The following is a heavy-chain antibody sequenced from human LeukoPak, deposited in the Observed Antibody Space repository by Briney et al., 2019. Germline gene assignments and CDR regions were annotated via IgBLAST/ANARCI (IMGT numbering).Heavy chain of an antibody. CDR1: GFTFSSYA. V-gene: IGHV3-30-3*01. Sequence: GRSLRLSCAASGFTFSSYAMHWVRQAPGKGLEWVAVISYDGSNKYYADSVKGRFTISRDNSKNTLYLQINSLRAEDTAVYYCARDGLAAEIDYWGQGTLVTVSS. CDR2: ISYDGSNK. J-gene: IGHJ4*02. D-gene: IGHD6-25*01. CDR3: ARDGLAAEIDY.